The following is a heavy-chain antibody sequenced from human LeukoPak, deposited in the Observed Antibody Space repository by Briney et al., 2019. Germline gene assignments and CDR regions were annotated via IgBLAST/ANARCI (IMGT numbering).Heavy chain of an antibody. CDR3: AKRDSSSSSGYYFDY. CDR2: ISGSGSTT. Sequence: GGSLRLSCAASGFTFSSYAMSWVRQAPGKGLERVSAISGSGSTTYYADSVKGRFTISRDNSKNTLYLQMNSLRAEDTAVYYCAKRDSSSSSGYYFDYWGRGTLVTVSS. D-gene: IGHD2-2*01. CDR1: GFTFSSYA. J-gene: IGHJ4*02. V-gene: IGHV3-23*01.